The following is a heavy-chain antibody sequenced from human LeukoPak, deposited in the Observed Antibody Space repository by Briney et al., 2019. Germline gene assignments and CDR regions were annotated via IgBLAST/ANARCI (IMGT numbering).Heavy chain of an antibody. Sequence: GGSLSLSCAASGFTFSSYARHWVRQAPGKGLEWVAIISYDGSNKYYADSVKGRFTISSDNSKNTLHMQMNSPRAEDTAVYYCARDPVGATNYDFGMDVWGQGTTVTVSS. D-gene: IGHD1-26*01. CDR3: ARDPVGATNYDFGMDV. CDR1: GFTFSSYA. J-gene: IGHJ6*02. CDR2: ISYDGSNK. V-gene: IGHV3-30-3*01.